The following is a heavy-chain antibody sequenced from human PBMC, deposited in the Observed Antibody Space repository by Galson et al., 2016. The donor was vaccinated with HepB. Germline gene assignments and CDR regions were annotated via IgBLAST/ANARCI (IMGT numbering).Heavy chain of an antibody. CDR2: INHSGSF. J-gene: IGHJ4*02. D-gene: IGHD3-10*01. V-gene: IGHV4-34*01. CDR3: ARLPLSGGFDY. CDR1: GGSFRGYF. Sequence: SETLSLTCAVYGGSFRGYFWTWIRQPPGKGLEWIGEINHSGSFNYNPSLKSRVSISVDTSRNQFSLNLTSVTAADTASYYCARLPLSGGFDYWGQGTLLTVSS.